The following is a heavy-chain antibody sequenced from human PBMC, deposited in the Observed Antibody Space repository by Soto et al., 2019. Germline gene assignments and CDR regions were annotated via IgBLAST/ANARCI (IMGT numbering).Heavy chain of an antibody. CDR1: GSTFTGCY. V-gene: IGHV1-2*04. Sequence: GASVNVSSKSPGSTFTGCYIHWGRRAPGQGLEWMGWINPTSGGTNYAQKFQGWVTMTRDTSISTAYMELSRLRSDDTAVYYCARDQIDILCGDYGYHYGKDVCGQGTTVTVAS. D-gene: IGHD4-17*01. CDR3: ARDQIDILCGDYGYHYGKDV. J-gene: IGHJ6*02. CDR2: INPTSGGT.